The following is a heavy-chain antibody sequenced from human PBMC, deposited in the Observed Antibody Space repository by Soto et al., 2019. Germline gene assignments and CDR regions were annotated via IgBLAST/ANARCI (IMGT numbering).Heavy chain of an antibody. J-gene: IGHJ4*02. CDR2: NNAGNGNT. CDR3: ARAGYCSGRSCYRSHCDY. Sequence: QVLLVQSGAEVKKPGASVKVSCKASGYTFTTYAMHWVRQAPGQRLEWMGWNNAGNGNTEYSKRFQGRVTIPRDTSASTAYMELSSLKSEDTAVYYCARAGYCSGRSCYRSHCDYWGQGTLVTVSS. CDR1: GYTFTTYA. V-gene: IGHV1-3*01. D-gene: IGHD2-15*01.